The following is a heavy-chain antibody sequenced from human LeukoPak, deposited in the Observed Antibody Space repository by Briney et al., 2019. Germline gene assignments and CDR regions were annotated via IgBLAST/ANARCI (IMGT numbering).Heavy chain of an antibody. CDR2: VSTYSGNT. J-gene: IGHJ5*02. CDR1: GYTFTSSG. Sequence: ASVKVSCKASGYTFTSSGISWVRRAHGQGLEWMGWVSTYSGNTNYAQKFQRRVTMTSDTSTNTAYMELKNLRPDDTAIYYCARDLGYCSFGFGLGNCNRKWFDPWGQGTLVSVSS. D-gene: IGHD2-2*03. V-gene: IGHV1-18*01. CDR3: ARDLGYCSFGFGLGNCNRKWFDP.